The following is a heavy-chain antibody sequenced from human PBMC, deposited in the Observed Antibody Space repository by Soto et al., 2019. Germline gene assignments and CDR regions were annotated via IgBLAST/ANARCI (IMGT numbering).Heavy chain of an antibody. V-gene: IGHV3-23*01. J-gene: IGHJ6*01. D-gene: IGHD2-15*01. CDR3: AKGRVYIVGLGGLDV. CDR1: GFTFSSYA. Sequence: EVQLLESGGGLVQPGGSLRLSCAASGFTFSSYAMSWVRQSPGKGLEWVSAISGSGGSRYYADSVKGRFTISRDNSKKTQYLQMNSMRDEETAVYYCAKGRVYIVGLGGLDVWGQGTTVTVSS. CDR2: ISGSGGSR.